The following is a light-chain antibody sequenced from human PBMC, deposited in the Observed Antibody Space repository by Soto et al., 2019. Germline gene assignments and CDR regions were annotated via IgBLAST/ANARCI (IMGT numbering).Light chain of an antibody. CDR2: AAS. CDR1: QGITNY. CDR3: QQRSNWIT. Sequence: DTKMTQSPSSLSASVGDRVTITCRASQGITNYLAWYQQKPGKVPNLLIYAASTLQSGVPSRFSGSGSGTDFTLTISSLEPEDFAVYYCQQRSNWITFGQGTLLEIK. J-gene: IGKJ5*01. V-gene: IGKV1-27*01.